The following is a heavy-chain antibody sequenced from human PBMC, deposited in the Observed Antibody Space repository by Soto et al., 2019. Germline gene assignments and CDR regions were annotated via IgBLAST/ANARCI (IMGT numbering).Heavy chain of an antibody. V-gene: IGHV5-51*01. D-gene: IGHD2-21*01. CDR1: GYTFSTSW. J-gene: IGHJ4*02. CDR2: IYPGDSET. CDR3: ARQGEYCSGDYCFTDF. Sequence: PGESLKISCQGSGYTFSTSWIAWVRQMSGKGLEWMGFIYPGDSETRYNPSFQGQVTISADTSINTAYLQWSTLKASDTAMYFCARQGEYCSGDYCFTDFWGQGTLVTVS.